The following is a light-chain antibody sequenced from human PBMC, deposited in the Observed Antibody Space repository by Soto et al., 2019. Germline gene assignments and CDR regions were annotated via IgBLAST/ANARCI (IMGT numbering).Light chain of an antibody. CDR2: EGS. CDR1: SSDVGSYNL. J-gene: IGLJ1*01. Sequence: QSVLTQPASVSLSPGQSITISCTGTSSDVGSYNLVSWYQQHPGKAPKLMIYEGSKRPSGVSNRFSGSKSGNTASLTISGLQAEDEADYYCCSYAGSSTFYYVFGTGTKVTV. V-gene: IGLV2-23*03. CDR3: CSYAGSSTFYYV.